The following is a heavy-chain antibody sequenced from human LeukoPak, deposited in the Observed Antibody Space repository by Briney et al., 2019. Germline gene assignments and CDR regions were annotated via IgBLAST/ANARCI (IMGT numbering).Heavy chain of an antibody. J-gene: IGHJ4*02. CDR1: GGPISSYY. V-gene: IGHV4-59*08. CDR2: IYYSGST. Sequence: SETLSLTCTVSGGPISSYYWSWIRQPPGKGLEWIGYIYYSGSTNYNPSLKSRVTISVDTSKNQFSLKLSSVTAADTAVYYCARHEYFDYWGQGTLVTVSS. CDR3: ARHEYFDY.